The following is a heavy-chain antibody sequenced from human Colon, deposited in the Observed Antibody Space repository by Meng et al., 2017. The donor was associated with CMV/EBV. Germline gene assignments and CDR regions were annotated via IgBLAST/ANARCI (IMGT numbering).Heavy chain of an antibody. V-gene: IGHV3-43D*03. Sequence: FTFDAYAMHWVRQAPGKGLEWVSVITWDGSSTYYGDSVKGRFTISRDDSKNSLYLQMDSLRVEDTALYYCARERRMWELRTPWFDSWGQGTLVTVSS. CDR2: ITWDGSST. CDR3: ARERRMWELRTPWFDS. D-gene: IGHD1-26*01. J-gene: IGHJ5*01. CDR1: FTFDAYA.